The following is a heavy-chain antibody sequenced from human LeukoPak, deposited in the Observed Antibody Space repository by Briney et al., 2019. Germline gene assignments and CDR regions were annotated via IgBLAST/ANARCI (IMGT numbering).Heavy chain of an antibody. V-gene: IGHV4-39*07. CDR3: AYDYGDYGWFDP. J-gene: IGHJ5*02. D-gene: IGHD4-17*01. Sequence: KPSETLSLTCTVSGGSISSSSYYWGWLRQPPGKGLEWIGSIYYSGSTYYNPSLKSRVTISVDTSKNQFSLKLSSVTAADTAVYYCAYDYGDYGWFDPWGQGTLVTVSS. CDR1: GGSISSSSYY. CDR2: IYYSGST.